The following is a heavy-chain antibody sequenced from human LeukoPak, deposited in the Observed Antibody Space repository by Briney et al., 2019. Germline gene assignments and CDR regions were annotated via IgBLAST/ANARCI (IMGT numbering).Heavy chain of an antibody. CDR2: ISGSGGST. CDR1: GFTFSSYA. V-gene: IGHV3-23*01. CDR3: AKASGVLTGDY. J-gene: IGHJ4*02. D-gene: IGHD6-25*01. Sequence: GGSLRLSCEGSGFTFSSYAMTWVRQAPGKGLEWVSAISGSGGSTYYADSVKGRFTISRDNSKNTLYLQMNSLRAEDTAVYYCAKASGVLTGDYWGQGTLVTVSS.